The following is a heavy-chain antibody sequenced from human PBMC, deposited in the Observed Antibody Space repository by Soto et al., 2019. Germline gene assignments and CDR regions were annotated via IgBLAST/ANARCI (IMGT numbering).Heavy chain of an antibody. D-gene: IGHD3-22*01. CDR2: INPSGGST. Sequence: ASVKVSCKASGYTFTSYYMHWVRQAPGQGLEWMGIINPSGGSTSYARKFQGRVTMTRDTSTSTVYMELSSLRSEDTAVYYFARASSSSYYYDSSGYYYAPQPLAYWGQGTLVTVSS. CDR1: GYTFTSYY. CDR3: ARASSSSYYYDSSGYYYAPQPLAY. V-gene: IGHV1-46*03. J-gene: IGHJ4*02.